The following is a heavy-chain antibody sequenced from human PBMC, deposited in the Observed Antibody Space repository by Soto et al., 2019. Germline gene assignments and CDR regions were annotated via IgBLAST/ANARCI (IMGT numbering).Heavy chain of an antibody. V-gene: IGHV3-23*01. Sequence: PGGSLRLSCAASGFTFSSYAMSWVRQAPGKGLEWVSAISGNGGSTYYADSVKGRFTISRDNSKNTLYLQMNSLRAEDTAVYYCAKDLFGYDFWSGYSPISYGMDVWGQGTTVTVSS. CDR2: ISGNGGST. J-gene: IGHJ6*02. D-gene: IGHD3-3*01. CDR3: AKDLFGYDFWSGYSPISYGMDV. CDR1: GFTFSSYA.